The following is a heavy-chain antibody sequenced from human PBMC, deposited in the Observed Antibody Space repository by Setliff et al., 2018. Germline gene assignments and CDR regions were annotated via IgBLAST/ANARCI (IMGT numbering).Heavy chain of an antibody. CDR1: GFTFSNYG. CDR2: ISGAGTTV. V-gene: IGHV3-48*01. D-gene: IGHD1-26*01. CDR3: VKDGVGPTYTYFFDY. Sequence: GGSLRLSCAASGFTFSNYGMNWVRQAPGKGLEWLSKISGAGTTVYYADAMRGRFTISRDNSKNSLYLQAKGLRAEDTAVYYCVKDGVGPTYTYFFDYWGQGSQVTVSS. J-gene: IGHJ4*02.